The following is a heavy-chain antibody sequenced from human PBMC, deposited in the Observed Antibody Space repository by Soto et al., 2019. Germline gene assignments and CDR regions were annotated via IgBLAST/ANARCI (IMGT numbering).Heavy chain of an antibody. J-gene: IGHJ6*02. CDR3: ARDGVQEYSSSYYYYYYGMDV. CDR2: INAGNGNT. D-gene: IGHD6-6*01. CDR1: GYTFTSYA. Sequence: ASVKVSCKASGYTFTSYAMHWVRQAPGQRLEWMGWINAGNGNTKYSQKFQGRVTITRDTSASTAYMELRSLRSEDTAVYYCARDGVQEYSSSYYYYYYGMDVWGQGTTVTVSS. V-gene: IGHV1-3*01.